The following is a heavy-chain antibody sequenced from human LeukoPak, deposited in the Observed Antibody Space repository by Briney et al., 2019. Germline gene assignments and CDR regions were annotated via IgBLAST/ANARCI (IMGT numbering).Heavy chain of an antibody. Sequence: PGGSLRLSCAASGFTFSSYAMIWVRQAPGKGLEWVSAISGSGGSTYYADSVKGRFAISRDNSKNTLYLRMNSLRAEDTAVYYCARAYYDFWSGYYYFDYWGQGTLVTVSS. CDR1: GFTFSSYA. V-gene: IGHV3-23*01. D-gene: IGHD3-3*01. CDR3: ARAYYDFWSGYYYFDY. CDR2: ISGSGGST. J-gene: IGHJ4*02.